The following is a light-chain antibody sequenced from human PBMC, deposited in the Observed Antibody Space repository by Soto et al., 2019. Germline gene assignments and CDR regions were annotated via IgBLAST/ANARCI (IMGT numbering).Light chain of an antibody. J-gene: IGKJ1*01. CDR1: ESVSNSY. CDR2: NTF. CDR3: QQRSNWPPWT. Sequence: VLELPPVAVPLTPGERTTLASRASESVSNSYLAWYRQKPGEAPRLLIYNTFHRATGIPDRFSGSGSETDFTLTISSREPEDSAVYYCQQRSNWPPWTFGQGTKVDIK. V-gene: IGKV3D-20*02.